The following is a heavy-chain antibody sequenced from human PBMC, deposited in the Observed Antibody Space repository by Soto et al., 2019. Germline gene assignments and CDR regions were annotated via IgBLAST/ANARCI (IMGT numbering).Heavy chain of an antibody. Sequence: NPSETLSLTCTVSGGSISSGDYYWSWIRQPPGKGLEWIGYIYYSGSTYYNPSLKSRVTISVDTSKNQFSLKLSSVTAADTAVYYCARAYSYGSGDFDYWGQGTLVTVSS. CDR1: GGSISSGDYY. D-gene: IGHD5-18*01. CDR2: IYYSGST. V-gene: IGHV4-30-4*01. CDR3: ARAYSYGSGDFDY. J-gene: IGHJ4*02.